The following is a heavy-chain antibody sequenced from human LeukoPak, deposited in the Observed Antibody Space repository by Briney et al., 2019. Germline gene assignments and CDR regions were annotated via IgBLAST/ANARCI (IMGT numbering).Heavy chain of an antibody. CDR3: ARDLTYYYDSSGYYFGAPMDV. J-gene: IGHJ6*02. V-gene: IGHV3-33*01. CDR1: GFTFSSCG. Sequence: GGSLRLSCAASGFTFSSCGMHWVRQAPGKGLEWVAVIWYDGSNKYYADSVKGRFTISRDNSKNTLYLQMNSLRAEDTAVYYCARDLTYYYDSSGYYFGAPMDVWGQGTTVTVSS. CDR2: IWYDGSNK. D-gene: IGHD3-22*01.